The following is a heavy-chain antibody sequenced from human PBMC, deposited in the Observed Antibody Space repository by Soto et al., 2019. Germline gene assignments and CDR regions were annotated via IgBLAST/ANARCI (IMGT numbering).Heavy chain of an antibody. Sequence: ASVKVSCKASGYTFTGYYLHWVRQAPGQGLEWMGWINPNSGGTNCAQKFQGWVTMTRDTSISTAYMELSRLRSDDTAVYYCAREAYDFWSGYFYSWGQGTLVTVSS. CDR2: INPNSGGT. CDR3: AREAYDFWSGYFYS. D-gene: IGHD3-3*01. J-gene: IGHJ4*02. V-gene: IGHV1-2*04. CDR1: GYTFTGYY.